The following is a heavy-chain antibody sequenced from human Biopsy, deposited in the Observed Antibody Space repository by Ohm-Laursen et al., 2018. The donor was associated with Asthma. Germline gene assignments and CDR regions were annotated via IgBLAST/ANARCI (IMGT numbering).Heavy chain of an antibody. V-gene: IGHV1-18*04. CDR2: ISAYNGNT. D-gene: IGHD1-1*01. Sequence: GASVKVSCKASGYTFTSYGISWVRQAPGQGLEWMGWISAYNGNTNYAQKLQGRVTMTRDTSTSTVYMELSSLRSEDTAVYYCARDGGLTSYPGTFHIWGQGTMVTVSS. CDR1: GYTFTSYG. CDR3: ARDGGLTSYPGTFHI. J-gene: IGHJ3*02.